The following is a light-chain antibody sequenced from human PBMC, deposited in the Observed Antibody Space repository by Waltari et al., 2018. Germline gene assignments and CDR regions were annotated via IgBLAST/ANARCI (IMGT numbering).Light chain of an antibody. CDR2: KAS. CDR1: QNINDR. V-gene: IGKV1-5*03. Sequence: IQLTQSPSTLSASVGDRVTITCRARQNINDRLAWDQQKPGKVPKLLISKASNLESGVPSRFSGRGSGTELSLTISSLQPDDFATYYCQHYYSYPRTFGQGTKVEVE. CDR3: QHYYSYPRT. J-gene: IGKJ1*01.